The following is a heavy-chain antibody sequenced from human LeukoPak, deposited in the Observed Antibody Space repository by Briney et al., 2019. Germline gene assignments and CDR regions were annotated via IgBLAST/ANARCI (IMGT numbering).Heavy chain of an antibody. Sequence: ASVKLSCKASGYTFTGYYMHWVRQAPGQGLEWMGWINPNSGDTKYAQKFQGRVTMTRDTSISTAYMELNRLRSDDTAVYYCATLLSNAAFDYWGQGTLVTVSS. CDR2: INPNSGDT. J-gene: IGHJ4*02. CDR3: ATLLSNAAFDY. D-gene: IGHD6-25*01. V-gene: IGHV1-2*02. CDR1: GYTFTGYY.